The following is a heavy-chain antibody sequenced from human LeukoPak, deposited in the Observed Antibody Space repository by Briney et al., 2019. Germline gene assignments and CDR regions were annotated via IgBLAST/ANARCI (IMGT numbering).Heavy chain of an antibody. CDR2: ISADGRTQ. V-gene: IGHV3-30*03. CDR1: GFTFSDYY. D-gene: IGHD5-12*01. Sequence: GGSLRLSCAASGFTFSDYYMSWIRQAPGKGLEWVTVISADGRTQYYSDSVKGRFTISRDNSLNTLHLQMNSLRAGDTAVYYCAREFGHDRWYFDYWGQGALVTVSS. J-gene: IGHJ4*02. CDR3: AREFGHDRWYFDY.